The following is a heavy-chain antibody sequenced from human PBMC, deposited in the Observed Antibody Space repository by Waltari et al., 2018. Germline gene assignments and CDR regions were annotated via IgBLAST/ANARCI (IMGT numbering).Heavy chain of an antibody. D-gene: IGHD3-3*01. V-gene: IGHV1-69*08. J-gene: IGHJ5*02. Sequence: QVQLVQSGAEVKKPGSSVKVSCKASGGTFSSYAISWVRQAPGQGLEWMGRIIPILGTANYAQKFQGRVTITADKSTSTAYMELSSLRSEDTAVYYCARGLGDYFWSGERYNWFDPWGQGTLVTVSS. CDR1: GGTFSSYA. CDR2: IIPILGTA. CDR3: ARGLGDYFWSGERYNWFDP.